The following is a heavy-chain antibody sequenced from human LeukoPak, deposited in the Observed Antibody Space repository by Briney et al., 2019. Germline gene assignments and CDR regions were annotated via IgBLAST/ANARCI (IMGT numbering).Heavy chain of an antibody. D-gene: IGHD3-22*01. J-gene: IGHJ6*03. CDR2: ISTSGSTI. Sequence: GGSLRLSCAASGFTFSDYYMSWIRQAPGKGLEWVSYISTSGSTIYYADSVKGRFTISRDNAKNSLYLQTNSLRAEDTAVYYCARCYDSSGYYSNYHMDVWGKGTTVTVS. CDR3: ARCYDSSGYYSNYHMDV. CDR1: GFTFSDYY. V-gene: IGHV3-11*04.